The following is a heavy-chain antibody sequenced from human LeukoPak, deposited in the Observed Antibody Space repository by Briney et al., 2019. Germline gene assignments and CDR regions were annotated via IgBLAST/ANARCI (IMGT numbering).Heavy chain of an antibody. D-gene: IGHD4-17*01. CDR1: GYTFTGYF. CDR2: INPNSGGT. V-gene: IGHV1-2*02. CDR3: ARGDYGDYVIY. Sequence: ASMKVSCKASGYTFTGYFLHWVRQAPGQGPEWMGWINPNSGGTNYAQNFQGRVTMTRDTSISTAYMELSSLRSDDTAVYYCARGDYGDYVIYWGQGTLVTVSS. J-gene: IGHJ4*02.